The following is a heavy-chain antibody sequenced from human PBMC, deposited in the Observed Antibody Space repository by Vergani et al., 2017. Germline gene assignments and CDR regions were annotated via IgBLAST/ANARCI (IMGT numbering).Heavy chain of an antibody. Sequence: QVQLHESGPGLVKPSQTLSLTCTVSGGSITSGSFYWSWIRQPAGKGLVWIGRIHSSGTTNYNPSLKSRVTLSVDTSKNQLSLRMTSVTAADTAVYYCARQRDYASYFDYWGQGTLVTVSS. V-gene: IGHV4-61*02. D-gene: IGHD4-17*01. J-gene: IGHJ4*02. CDR3: ARQRDYASYFDY. CDR2: IHSSGTT. CDR1: GGSITSGSFY.